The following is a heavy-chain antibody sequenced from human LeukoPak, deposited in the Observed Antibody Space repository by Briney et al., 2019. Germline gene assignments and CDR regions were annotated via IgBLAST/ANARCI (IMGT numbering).Heavy chain of an antibody. CDR2: ISAYNGNT. CDR1: GYTFTSYG. V-gene: IGHV1-18*01. J-gene: IGHJ6*02. CDR3: ARDRWNSLYYYYYYGMDV. Sequence: ASVTVSCKASGYTFTSYGISWVRQAPGQGLEWMGWISAYNGNTNYAQKLRGRVTMTTDTSTSTAYMELRSLRSDDTAVYYCARDRWNSLYYYYYYGMDVWGQGTTVTVSS. D-gene: IGHD1/OR15-1a*01.